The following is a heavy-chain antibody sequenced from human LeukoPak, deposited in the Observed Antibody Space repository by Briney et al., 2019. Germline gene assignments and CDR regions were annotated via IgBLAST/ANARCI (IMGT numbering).Heavy chain of an antibody. J-gene: IGHJ4*02. CDR3: ARDPRGFIVGAYLDY. D-gene: IGHD1-26*01. V-gene: IGHV3-30*04. CDR2: ISYDGSNK. Sequence: RGSLRLSCAASGFTFSSYAMHWVRQAPGKGLEWVAVISYDGSNKYYADSVKGRFTISRDNSKNTMYLQMNSLRAEDTAVYYCARDPRGFIVGAYLDYWGQGTLVTVSS. CDR1: GFTFSSYA.